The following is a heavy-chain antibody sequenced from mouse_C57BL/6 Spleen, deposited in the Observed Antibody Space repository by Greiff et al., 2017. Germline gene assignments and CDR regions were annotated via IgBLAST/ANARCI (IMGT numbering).Heavy chain of an antibody. J-gene: IGHJ1*03. D-gene: IGHD1-1*01. CDR3: ARNLPYYGSSYGYFDV. V-gene: IGHV2-2*01. CDR2: IWSGGST. CDR1: GFSLTSYG. Sequence: QVQLQQSGPGLVQPSQSLSITCTVSGFSLTSYGVHWVRQSPGKGLEWLGVIWSGGSTDYNAAFISRLSISKDNSKSQVFLKMNSLQADDTAIYYCARNLPYYGSSYGYFDVWGTGTTVTVSS.